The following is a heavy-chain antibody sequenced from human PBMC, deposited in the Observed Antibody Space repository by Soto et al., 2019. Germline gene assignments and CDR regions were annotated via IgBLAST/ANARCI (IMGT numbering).Heavy chain of an antibody. V-gene: IGHV3-23*01. CDR1: GFGFDKYA. J-gene: IGHJ4*02. CDR2: VAAGGGHT. D-gene: IGHD3-16*02. Sequence: GGSLRLSCVASGFGFDKYAMAWVRQAPGKGLEWVSHVAAGGGHTYYAESVKGRFTISRDNSKNTLFLQINTLRADDTAIYFCARRTSFLGAFDYWGQGVLVTVSS. CDR3: ARRTSFLGAFDY.